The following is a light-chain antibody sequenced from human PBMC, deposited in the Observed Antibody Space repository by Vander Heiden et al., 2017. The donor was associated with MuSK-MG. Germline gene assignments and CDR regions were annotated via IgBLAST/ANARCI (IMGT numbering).Light chain of an antibody. V-gene: IGKV1-5*01. J-gene: IGKJ2*01. Sequence: IQMTQSPSTLSASVGDRVTITCRASQSISSWLAWYQQKPGKAPKLLSYDASSLESGVQSRFSGSGYGTEFTLSISSLQPDDFATYYCQQWNSDSPGYTFGQGTKLEIK. CDR2: DAS. CDR3: QQWNSDSPGYT. CDR1: QSISSW.